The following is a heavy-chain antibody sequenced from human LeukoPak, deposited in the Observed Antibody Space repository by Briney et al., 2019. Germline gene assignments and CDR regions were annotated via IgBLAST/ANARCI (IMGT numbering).Heavy chain of an antibody. CDR1: GYTFTGYY. CDR3: ARDLAAITTGSHNWFDP. J-gene: IGHJ5*02. V-gene: IGHV1-2*02. Sequence: ASVKVSCKASGYTFTGYYMHWVRQAPGQGLEWMGWINPKSGGTNYAKKFQGRVTMTRDTSISTAFMELSRLTSDDTAVYYCARDLAAITTGSHNWFDPWGQGTLVTVSS. D-gene: IGHD3-22*01. CDR2: INPKSGGT.